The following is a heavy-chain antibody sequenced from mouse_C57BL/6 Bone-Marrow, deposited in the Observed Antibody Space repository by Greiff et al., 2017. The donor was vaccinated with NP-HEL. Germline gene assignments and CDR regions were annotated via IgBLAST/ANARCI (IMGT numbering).Heavy chain of an antibody. CDR1: GFTFSNYW. CDR3: TEPDYFDY. CDR2: IRLKSDNYAT. Sequence: EVMLVESGGGLVQPGGSMKLSCVASGFTFSNYWMNWVRQSPEKGLEWVAQIRLKSDNYATHYAESVKGRFTISRDDSKSSVYLQMNNLRAEDTGIYYCTEPDYFDYWGQGTTLTVSS. J-gene: IGHJ2*01. V-gene: IGHV6-3*01.